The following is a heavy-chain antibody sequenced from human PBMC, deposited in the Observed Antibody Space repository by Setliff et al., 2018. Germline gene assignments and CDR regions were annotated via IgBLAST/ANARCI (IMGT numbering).Heavy chain of an antibody. Sequence: ASVKVSCKASGYTLTTYFMNWVRQAPGQGFEWMGWINTKTGNPTYAQDFTGRLVFSLDTSVNTAFVQISSLKAEDTAVYYCARDGGNGVDYWGQGTLVTVSS. CDR1: GYTLTTYF. CDR2: INTKTGNP. V-gene: IGHV7-4-1*02. D-gene: IGHD3-16*01. CDR3: ARDGGNGVDY. J-gene: IGHJ4*02.